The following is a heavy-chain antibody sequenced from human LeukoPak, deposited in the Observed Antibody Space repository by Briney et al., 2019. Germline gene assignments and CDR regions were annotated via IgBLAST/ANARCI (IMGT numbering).Heavy chain of an antibody. J-gene: IGHJ4*02. V-gene: IGHV5-51*01. D-gene: IGHD3-22*01. CDR3: ATYDGCGDLGDY. CDR2: IYPGDSDT. CDR1: QYDFTKYW. Sequence: GESQKISCQRFQYDFTKYWSGWARQMPGKGLEWMGVIYPGDSDTRYSPSFQGQVTISVDRSISTAYLQWSSLKASDTAMYYCATYDGCGDLGDYWGQGTLVTVFS.